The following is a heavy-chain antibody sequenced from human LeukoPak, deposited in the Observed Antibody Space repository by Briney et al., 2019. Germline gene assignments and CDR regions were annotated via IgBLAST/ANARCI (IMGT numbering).Heavy chain of an antibody. CDR3: ARHDGYGSGSYYYYYYMDV. CDR2: IYYTGST. V-gene: IGHV4-59*08. J-gene: IGHJ6*03. Sequence: SETLSLTCTVSGGSISSFYWSWIRQPPGKGLEWIGYIYYTGSTNYNSSLKSRVTISVDTSKNQFSLNLSSVTAADTAVYYCARHDGYGSGSYYYYYYMDVWGKGTTVTIPS. D-gene: IGHD3-10*01. CDR1: GGSISSFY.